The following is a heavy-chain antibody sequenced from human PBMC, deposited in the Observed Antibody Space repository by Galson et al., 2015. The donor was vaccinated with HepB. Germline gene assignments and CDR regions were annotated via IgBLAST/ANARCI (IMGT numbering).Heavy chain of an antibody. Sequence: SVKVSCKASGYTFTSYYMHWVRQAPGQGLEWMGIINPSGGSTSYAQKFQGRVTMTRDTSTSTVYMELSSLRSEDTAVYYCASNPDYGSGSIYYYGMDVWGQGTTVTVSS. CDR3: ASNPDYGSGSIYYYGMDV. J-gene: IGHJ6*02. CDR1: GYTFTSYY. D-gene: IGHD3-10*01. CDR2: INPSGGST. V-gene: IGHV1-46*01.